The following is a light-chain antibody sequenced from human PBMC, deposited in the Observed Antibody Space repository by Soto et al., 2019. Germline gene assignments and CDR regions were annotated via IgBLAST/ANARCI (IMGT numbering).Light chain of an antibody. V-gene: IGLV7-46*01. CDR3: LLSYSGARV. CDR1: TGAVTSGHY. CDR2: DTS. J-gene: IGLJ2*01. Sequence: QAVVTQEPSLTVSPGGTVTITCGSSTGAVTSGHYPYWFQQKPGQAPRTLICDTSNKHSWTPARFSGSLLGGKAALTLSGAQPEDEAEYYCLLSYSGARVFGGGTKLTVL.